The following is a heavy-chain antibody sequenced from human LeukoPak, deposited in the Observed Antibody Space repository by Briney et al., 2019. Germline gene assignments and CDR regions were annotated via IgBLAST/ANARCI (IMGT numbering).Heavy chain of an antibody. D-gene: IGHD4-17*01. CDR2: IGYSAGDT. CDR3: AKDDDGHHHGVDH. V-gene: IGHV3-23*01. J-gene: IGHJ4*02. CDR1: GFTVSSYT. Sequence: GGSLRLSCAASGFTVSSYTMTWARQAPGKGLEWVSAIGYSAGDTYADSVKGRFTISRDNSMNTLYLQMSSLRADDTALYYCAKDDDGHHHGVDHWGQGTLVTVSS.